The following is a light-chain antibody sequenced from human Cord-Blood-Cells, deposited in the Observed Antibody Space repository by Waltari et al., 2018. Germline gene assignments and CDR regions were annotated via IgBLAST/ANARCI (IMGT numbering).Light chain of an antibody. CDR2: GNS. Sequence: QSVLTQPPSVSGAPGQRAPISCTGSSSNIGAGYDVPWSQQLPGTAPKLLIYGNSNRPSGVPDRFSGSKSGTSASLAITGLQAEDEADYYCQSYDSSLSGWVFGGGTKLTVL. V-gene: IGLV1-40*01. CDR3: QSYDSSLSGWV. J-gene: IGLJ3*02. CDR1: SSNIGAGYD.